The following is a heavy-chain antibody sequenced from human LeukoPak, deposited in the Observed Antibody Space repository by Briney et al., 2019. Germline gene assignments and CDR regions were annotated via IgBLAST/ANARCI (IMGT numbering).Heavy chain of an antibody. CDR2: INPNSGGT. Sequence: ASVKVSCKASGYTFTGYYMHWVRQAPGQGLEWMGWINPNSGGTNYAQKFQGRVTMTTDTSTSTAYMELRSLRSDDTAVYYCARDLKTTVTPYYYYYGMNVWGQGTTVTVSS. D-gene: IGHD4-11*01. CDR1: GYTFTGYY. CDR3: ARDLKTTVTPYYYYYGMNV. V-gene: IGHV1-2*02. J-gene: IGHJ6*02.